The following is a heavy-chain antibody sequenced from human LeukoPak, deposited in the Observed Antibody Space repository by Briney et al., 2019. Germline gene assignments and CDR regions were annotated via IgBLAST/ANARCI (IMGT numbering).Heavy chain of an antibody. V-gene: IGHV4-61*02. CDR1: GGSISSGSYY. CDR2: IYTSGST. CDR3: AGAPSRGTVTTWYYYYYGMDV. Sequence: SETLSLTCTVSGGSISSGSYYWSWIRQPAGKGLEWIGRIYTSGSTNYNPSLKSRVTISVDTSKNQFSLKLSSVTAADTAVYYCAGAPSRGTVTTWYYYYYGMDVWGQGTTVTVSS. D-gene: IGHD4-17*01. J-gene: IGHJ6*02.